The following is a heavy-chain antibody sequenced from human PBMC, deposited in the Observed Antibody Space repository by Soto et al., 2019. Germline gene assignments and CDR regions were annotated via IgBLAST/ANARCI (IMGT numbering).Heavy chain of an antibody. CDR1: CGSINKNW. J-gene: IGHJ4*02. V-gene: IGHV4-4*02. D-gene: IGHD3-3*02. CDR2: IYHSGGL. CDR3: ATYVNAFTFDY. Sequence: SETLSLTCGVSCGSINKNWWSWLSQPPGMALEWVGEIYHSGGLRYKPSLQSRVTISIDKSKNHLPLNLMSVTAADTAVYYCATYVNAFTFDYGGKGALVTVS.